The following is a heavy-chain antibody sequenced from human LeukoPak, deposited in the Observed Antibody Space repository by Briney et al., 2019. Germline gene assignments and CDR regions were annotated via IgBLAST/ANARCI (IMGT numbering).Heavy chain of an antibody. Sequence: GGSLRLSCAASGFTFSSYAMSWVRQAPGKGLEWVSAISGSGGSTYYADSVQGRFTISRDNSKNTLYLQMNSLRAEDTAVYYCASQRTYYYDSRDLDYWGQGTLVTVSS. V-gene: IGHV3-23*01. CDR3: ASQRTYYYDSRDLDY. CDR1: GFTFSSYA. CDR2: ISGSGGST. J-gene: IGHJ4*02. D-gene: IGHD3-22*01.